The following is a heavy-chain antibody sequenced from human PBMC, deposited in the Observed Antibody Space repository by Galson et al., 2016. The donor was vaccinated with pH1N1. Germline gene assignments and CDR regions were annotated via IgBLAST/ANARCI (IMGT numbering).Heavy chain of an antibody. J-gene: IGHJ4*02. CDR2: ISSSGSFI. CDR1: GFTFSDYN. Sequence: LRLSCAASGFTFSDYNMNWVRQAPGKGLEWVSSISSSGSFIYYADSLKGRVTISSDNAANSLFLQMNSLTPEDTAVYFCARVVGISSAPNDYWGQGVPVIVSS. V-gene: IGHV3-21*01. D-gene: IGHD6-13*01. CDR3: ARVVGISSAPNDY.